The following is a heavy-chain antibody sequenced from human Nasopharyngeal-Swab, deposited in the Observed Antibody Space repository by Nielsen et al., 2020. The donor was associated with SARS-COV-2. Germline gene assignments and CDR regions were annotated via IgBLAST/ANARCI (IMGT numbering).Heavy chain of an antibody. Sequence: GESLKISCAASGFTFSSYAMSSVRQAPGKGLEWVSRITASGTATYYADSVKGRFTISRDKSKTTLHLQMNSLRAEDTAVYYCGKDEILVVATDDDFDFWGQGTMVTVSS. CDR1: GFTFSSYA. D-gene: IGHD2-15*01. CDR3: GKDEILVVATDDDFDF. V-gene: IGHV3-23*01. CDR2: ITASGTAT. J-gene: IGHJ3*01.